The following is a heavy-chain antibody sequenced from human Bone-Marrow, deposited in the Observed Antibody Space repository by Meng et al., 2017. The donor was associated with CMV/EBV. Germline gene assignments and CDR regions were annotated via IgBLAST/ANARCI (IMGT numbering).Heavy chain of an antibody. CDR3: AKDRKFGGSSRFAY. D-gene: IGHD6-13*01. J-gene: IGHJ4*02. Sequence: GESLKISCAASGFTVSSNYMSWVRQAPGKGLEWVSVIYSGGSTYYADSVKGRFTISRDNSKNTLYLQMNSLRAEDTAVYYCAKDRKFGGSSRFAYWGQGARVTCSS. CDR1: GFTVSSNY. V-gene: IGHV3-53*01. CDR2: IYSGGST.